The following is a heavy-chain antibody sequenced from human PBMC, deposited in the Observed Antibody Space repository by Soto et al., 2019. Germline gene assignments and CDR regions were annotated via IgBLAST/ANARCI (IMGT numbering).Heavy chain of an antibody. J-gene: IGHJ6*04. V-gene: IGHV4-39*01. CDR2: IYYSGST. CDR3: ASHLTYCSAGSCSSDFPYYGMDV. CDR1: GVSISSSSYY. D-gene: IGHD2-15*01. Sequence: QLQLQESCPGLVKPSETLSLTCTVSGVSISSSSYYWGWIRQPPGKGLEWIGSIYYSGSTYSNPSLKSRLPMPVDTSTSQFSLKLRSDTPAHTAVYCCASHLTYCSAGSCSSDFPYYGMDVWGKGTTVSVSS.